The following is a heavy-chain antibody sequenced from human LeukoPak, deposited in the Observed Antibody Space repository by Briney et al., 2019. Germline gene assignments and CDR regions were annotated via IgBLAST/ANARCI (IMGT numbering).Heavy chain of an antibody. D-gene: IGHD2-21*02. CDR3: ARKQAYCGGDCYSILDY. V-gene: IGHV4-4*02. J-gene: IGHJ4*02. Sequence: SETLSLTCAVSGGSISSSNWWSWVRQPPGKGLEWIGEIYHSGSTNYNPSLKSRVTISVDKSKNQFSLKLSSVTAADTAVHYCARKQAYCGGDCYSILDYWGQGTLVTVSS. CDR2: IYHSGST. CDR1: GGSISSSNW.